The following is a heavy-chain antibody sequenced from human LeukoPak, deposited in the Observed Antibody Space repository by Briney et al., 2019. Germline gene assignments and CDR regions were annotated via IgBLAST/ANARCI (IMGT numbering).Heavy chain of an antibody. CDR3: ARDSGSLGIDY. V-gene: IGHV3-9*01. Sequence: GGSLRLSCAASGFTFDDYAMHWVRQAPGKGLEWVSGISWNSDNIVYTDSVKGRFTISRDNAKNSLYLQMNSLRAEDTAVYYCARDSGSLGIDYWGQGTLVTVSS. J-gene: IGHJ4*02. D-gene: IGHD1-26*01. CDR2: ISWNSDNI. CDR1: GFTFDDYA.